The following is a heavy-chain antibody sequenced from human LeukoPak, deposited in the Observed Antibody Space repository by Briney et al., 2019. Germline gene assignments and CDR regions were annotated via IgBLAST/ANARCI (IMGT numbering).Heavy chain of an antibody. CDR3: ARVWPAYCGGDCYGDVDY. V-gene: IGHV1-18*01. J-gene: IGHJ4*02. CDR1: GYTFTSYG. D-gene: IGHD2-21*02. Sequence: GASVKVSCKASGYTFTSYGISWVRQAPGQGLEWMGWISAYNGNTNYAQKLQGRVTMTTDTSTSTAYMELRSLRSDDTAVYYCARVWPAYCGGDCYGDVDYWGQGTPVTVSS. CDR2: ISAYNGNT.